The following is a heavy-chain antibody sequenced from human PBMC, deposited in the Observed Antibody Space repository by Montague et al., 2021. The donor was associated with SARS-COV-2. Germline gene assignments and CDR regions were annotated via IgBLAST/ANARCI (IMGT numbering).Heavy chain of an antibody. D-gene: IGHD5-12*01. CDR1: GGSISSGSYY. CDR3: ARAHSGSWAHLDN. Sequence: TLSLTCTVSGGSISSGSYYWSWIRQPAGKGLEWIGRIYTSGTTDYXXXLKSRVTISVDTSKNQFSLKLTFVTAADTAVYYCARAHSGSWAHLDNWGQGSLVTVSS. J-gene: IGHJ4*02. CDR2: IYTSGTT. V-gene: IGHV4-61*02.